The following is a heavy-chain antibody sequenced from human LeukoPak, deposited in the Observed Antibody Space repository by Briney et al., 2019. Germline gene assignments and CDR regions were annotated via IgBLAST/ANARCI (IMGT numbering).Heavy chain of an antibody. J-gene: IGHJ4*02. Sequence: PSETLSLTCAVYGGSFSGYYWSWIRQPPGKGLEWIGEINHSGSTNYNPSLKSRVTISVGTSKNQFSLKLSSVTAADTAVYYCARGNTPYSSSWYIDYWGQGTLVTVSS. V-gene: IGHV4-34*01. CDR3: ARGNTPYSSSWYIDY. D-gene: IGHD6-13*01. CDR1: GGSFSGYY. CDR2: INHSGST.